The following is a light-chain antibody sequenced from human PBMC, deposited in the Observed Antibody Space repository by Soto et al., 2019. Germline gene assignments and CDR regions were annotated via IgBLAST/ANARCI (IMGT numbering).Light chain of an antibody. V-gene: IGKV1-33*01. CDR3: QQSYSRPRA. J-gene: IGKJ1*01. Sequence: DIQMTQSPSSLSASVGDRVTITCQASRDIDNYLNWYQQKPGKAPNLLIYDASNLETGVPLRFSGSRSGTHFTLTISSLQPEDIGTYFCQQSYSRPRAFGQGTKVEIK. CDR1: RDIDNY. CDR2: DAS.